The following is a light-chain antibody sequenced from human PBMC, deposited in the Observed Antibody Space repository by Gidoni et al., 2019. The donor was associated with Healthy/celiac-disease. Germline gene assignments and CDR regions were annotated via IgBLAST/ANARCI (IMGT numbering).Light chain of an antibody. J-gene: IGKJ1*01. CDR3: QQYNNWRST. CDR1: QSVSSN. Sequence: EIVITHSPATLSVSPGESATLSCRASQSVSSNLAWYQQKPGQSPRLLIYGASTRATGIPARFSGSGSGTEFTLTISSLQSEDFAVYYCQQYNNWRSTFGQGTKVEIK. CDR2: GAS. V-gene: IGKV3-15*01.